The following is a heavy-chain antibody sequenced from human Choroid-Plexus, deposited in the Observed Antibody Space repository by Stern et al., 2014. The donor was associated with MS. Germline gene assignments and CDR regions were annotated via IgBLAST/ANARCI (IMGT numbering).Heavy chain of an antibody. V-gene: IGHV3-30*18. D-gene: IGHD2/OR15-2a*01. J-gene: IGHJ4*02. Sequence: MQLVESGGGVVQPGRPLRLSCAASGFSFSSFGMHWVRQAPGKGLEWVALISYDGSKDYADSVKGRFAISRDNSKNTLYLQMNSLRAEDTAVYYCAKDSQYLTFFFDFWGQGSRVTVSS. CDR3: AKDSQYLTFFFDF. CDR2: ISYDGSK. CDR1: GFSFSSFG.